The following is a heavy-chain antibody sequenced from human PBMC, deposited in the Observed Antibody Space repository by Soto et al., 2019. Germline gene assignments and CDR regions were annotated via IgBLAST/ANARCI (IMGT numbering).Heavy chain of an antibody. CDR3: AKDRVDTAMDY. V-gene: IGHV3-30*18. Sequence: QVQLVESGGGVVQPGRSLRLCCAASGFTFSSYGMHWVRQAPGKGLEWVAVISYDGSNKYYADSVKGRFTISRDNSKNTLYLQMNSLRAEDTAVYYCAKDRVDTAMDYWGQGTLVTVSS. CDR1: GFTFSSYG. D-gene: IGHD5-18*01. CDR2: ISYDGSNK. J-gene: IGHJ4*02.